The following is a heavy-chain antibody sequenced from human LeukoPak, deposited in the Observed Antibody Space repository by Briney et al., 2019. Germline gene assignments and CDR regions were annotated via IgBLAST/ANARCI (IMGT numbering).Heavy chain of an antibody. V-gene: IGHV4-38-2*02. J-gene: IGHJ6*03. CDR3: ARVMANRDYYYYYMDV. CDR2: IYHSGST. Sequence: SEALSLTCTVSGYSISSGYYWGWIRQPPGKGLEWIGSIYHSGSTYYNPSLKSRVTISVDTSKNQFSLKPSSVTAADTAVYYCARVMANRDYYYYYMDVWGKGTTVTVSS. D-gene: IGHD1-14*01. CDR1: GYSISSGYY.